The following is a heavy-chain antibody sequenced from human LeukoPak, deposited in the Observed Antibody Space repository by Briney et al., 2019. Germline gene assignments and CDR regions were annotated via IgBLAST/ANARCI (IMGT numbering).Heavy chain of an antibody. D-gene: IGHD3-22*01. Sequence: SETLSLTCTVSGGSISSGDYYWSWIRQPPGKGLEWIGYIYYSGSTYYNPSLKSRVTISVDTSKNQFSLKLSSVTAADTAVYYCARGRDYYDSSGYPLYFDYWGQGTLVTVSS. V-gene: IGHV4-30-4*08. J-gene: IGHJ4*02. CDR2: IYYSGST. CDR1: GGSISSGDYY. CDR3: ARGRDYYDSSGYPLYFDY.